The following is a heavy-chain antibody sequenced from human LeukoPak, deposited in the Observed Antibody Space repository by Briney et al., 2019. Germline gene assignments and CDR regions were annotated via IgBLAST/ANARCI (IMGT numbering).Heavy chain of an antibody. CDR2: MNPNSGNT. CDR1: GYTFTSDD. D-gene: IGHD5-18*01. J-gene: IGHJ6*02. CDR3: ARGRYSYGKHYYYYGMDV. Sequence: GASVKVSCKASGYTFTSDDINWVRQATGQGLEWMGWMNPNSGNTGYAQKFQGRVTMTRNTSISTAYMELSSLRSEDTAVYYCARGRYSYGKHYYYYGMDVWGQGTTVTVSS. V-gene: IGHV1-8*01.